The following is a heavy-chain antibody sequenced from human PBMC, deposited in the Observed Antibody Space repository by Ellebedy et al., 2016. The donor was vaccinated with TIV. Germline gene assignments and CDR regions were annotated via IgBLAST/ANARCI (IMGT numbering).Heavy chain of an antibody. CDR3: ARVAGGVFGY. J-gene: IGHJ4*02. CDR2: LSGGGDTT. CDR1: GFSFSTYA. Sequence: GESLKISCAASGFSFSTYAMSWVRPAPGKGLEWVSVLSGGGDTTYYADSVKGRFTISRDESKNTVYLQMNSLRVDDTAIYYCARVAGGVFGYWGQGTLVTVSS. V-gene: IGHV3-23*01. D-gene: IGHD6-19*01.